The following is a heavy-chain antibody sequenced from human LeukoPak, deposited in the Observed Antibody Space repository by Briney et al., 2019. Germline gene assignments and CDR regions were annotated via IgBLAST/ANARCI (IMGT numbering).Heavy chain of an antibody. Sequence: PGGSLRLSCTGSGFTFSSYAMSWVRQAPGKGLEWVAFIRYDGSNKYYVDSVKGRFTISRDNSKNTLYLQMNSLRVEDTAVYYCAKVDVHCSGGSCDPPYFDYWGQGTLVTVSS. CDR3: AKVDVHCSGGSCDPPYFDY. CDR2: IRYDGSNK. J-gene: IGHJ4*02. D-gene: IGHD2-15*01. CDR1: GFTFSSYA. V-gene: IGHV3-30*02.